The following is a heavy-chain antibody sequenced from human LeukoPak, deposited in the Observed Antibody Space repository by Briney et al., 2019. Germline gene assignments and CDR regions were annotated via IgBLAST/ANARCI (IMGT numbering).Heavy chain of an antibody. V-gene: IGHV3-74*01. D-gene: IGHD2/OR15-2a*01. CDR1: GNYW. Sequence: GGSLRLSCAASGNYWMHWVRQAPGKGLVWVSHINSDGSWTSYADSVKGRFTISKDNAKNTVYLQMDSLRAEDTAVYYCVSFYETYWGRGTLVTVSS. CDR3: VSFYETY. CDR2: INSDGSWT. J-gene: IGHJ4*02.